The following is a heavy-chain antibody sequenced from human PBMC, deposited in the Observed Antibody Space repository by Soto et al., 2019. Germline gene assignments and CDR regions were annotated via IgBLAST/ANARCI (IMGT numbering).Heavy chain of an antibody. CDR1: EGKIGGLC. Sequence: SETICVTYTVSEGKIGGLCCSCIRQPTGKGLEWIGYIYYSGSTYYNPSLKSRVTISVDTSKNQISLKLSSVTAADTVVYYCARQVKCLSSRCYITYYAMDVWGQGTTVTVSS. V-gene: IGHV4-59*04. D-gene: IGHD2-2*02. CDR2: IYYSGST. CDR3: ARQVKCLSSRCYITYYAMDV. J-gene: IGHJ6*02.